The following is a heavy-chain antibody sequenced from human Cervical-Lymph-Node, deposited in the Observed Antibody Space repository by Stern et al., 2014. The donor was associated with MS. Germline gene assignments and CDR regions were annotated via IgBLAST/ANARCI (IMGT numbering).Heavy chain of an antibody. CDR2: IYPSGGP. J-gene: IGHJ3*01. D-gene: IGHD2-21*01. CDR3: ARGGVIYTQDRNGFDV. CDR1: GGSISSGGSS. V-gene: IGHV4-30-2*01. Sequence: QLVESGSGQAKPSQTLSLTCAVSGGSISSGGSSWNWIRQPPGKGLEWIGFIYPSGGPSYNPSLMGRVFISVDTSKNQFALNLRSVTAADTAVYYCARGGVIYTQDRNGFDVWGQGTMVTVSS.